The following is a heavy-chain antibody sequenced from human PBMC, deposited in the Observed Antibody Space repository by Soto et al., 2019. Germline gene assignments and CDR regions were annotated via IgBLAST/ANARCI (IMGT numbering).Heavy chain of an antibody. D-gene: IGHD3-22*01. V-gene: IGHV3-23*01. CDR2: ISGSGEIT. CDR3: AKELVVVITTGNWFDP. Sequence: QPGGSLRLSCVASGFSFDNYGMAWVRQAPGKGLSWVSSISGSGEITYYADSVKGRFTISRDNSKNTLYLQMNSLRAEDTAVYYCAKELVVVITTGNWFDPWGQGTLVTVSS. J-gene: IGHJ5*02. CDR1: GFSFDNYG.